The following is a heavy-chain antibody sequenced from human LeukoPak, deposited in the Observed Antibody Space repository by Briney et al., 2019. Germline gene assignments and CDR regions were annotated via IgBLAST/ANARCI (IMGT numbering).Heavy chain of an antibody. CDR3: ARTLDKDSSSAPYYYYMDV. J-gene: IGHJ6*03. V-gene: IGHV3-30*03. CDR2: ISYDGSNK. Sequence: PGGSLRLSCAASGFTFSSYGMHWVRQAPGKGLEWVAVISYDGSNKYYADSVKGRFTISRDNAKNTLYLQMNSLRAEDTAVYYCARTLDKDSSSAPYYYYMDVWGKGTTVTVSS. CDR1: GFTFSSYG. D-gene: IGHD6-13*01.